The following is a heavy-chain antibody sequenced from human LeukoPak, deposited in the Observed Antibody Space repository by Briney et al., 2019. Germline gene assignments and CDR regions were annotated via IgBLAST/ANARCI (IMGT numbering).Heavy chain of an antibody. CDR2: MNPNSGNT. CDR1: GGTFTSYD. J-gene: IGHJ5*02. CDR3: ARSNCSSTSCYDWFDP. D-gene: IGHD2-2*01. V-gene: IGHV1-8*03. Sequence: ASVKVSCKASGGTFTSYDINWVRQATGQGLEWMGWMNPNSGNTGYAQKFQGRVTITRNTSISTAYMELSSLRSEDTAVYYCARSNCSSTSCYDWFDPWGQGTLVTVSS.